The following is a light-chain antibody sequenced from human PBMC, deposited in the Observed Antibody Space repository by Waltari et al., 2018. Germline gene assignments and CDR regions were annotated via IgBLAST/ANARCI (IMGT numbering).Light chain of an antibody. Sequence: QSALTQPRSVSGSPGQSVTISCPGTSSDVGGYSYVPWYQQHPGRAPKLIIYDVDKRPSGVPDRFFGSKSGNTASLTISGLQADDESDFYCCSYAASVHWLFGGGTKVTVL. CDR2: DVD. CDR3: CSYAASVHWL. V-gene: IGLV2-11*01. CDR1: SSDVGGYSY. J-gene: IGLJ3*02.